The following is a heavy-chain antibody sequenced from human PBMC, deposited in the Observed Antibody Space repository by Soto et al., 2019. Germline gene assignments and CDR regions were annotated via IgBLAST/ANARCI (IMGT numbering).Heavy chain of an antibody. CDR1: GGSFNDYF. CDR3: ARRKDNSRYFYGMDV. Sequence: QVALQQWGAGLLKPSQTLSLTCGVHGGSFNDYFWTWIRQPPGKGLEWIGEVHHTGTSYYNPSLQSRLTLSVDTSKNQISLNLTSVTAADTALYYCARRKDNSRYFYGMDVWGQGTTVVVS. J-gene: IGHJ6*02. D-gene: IGHD1-1*01. V-gene: IGHV4-34*02. CDR2: VHHTGTS.